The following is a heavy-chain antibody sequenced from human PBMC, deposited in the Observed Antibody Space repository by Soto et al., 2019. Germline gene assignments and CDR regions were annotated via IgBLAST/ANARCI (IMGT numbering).Heavy chain of an antibody. D-gene: IGHD3-22*01. CDR2: ISGSGGST. J-gene: IGHJ4*02. CDR1: GFTFSSYE. Sequence: PGGSLRLSCAASGFTFSSYEMNWVRQAPGKGLEWVSAISGSGGSTYYADSVKGRFTISRDNSKNTLYLQMNSLRAEDTAVYYCAKDLFDYDSSGYSDYWGQGTLVTVSS. V-gene: IGHV3-23*01. CDR3: AKDLFDYDSSGYSDY.